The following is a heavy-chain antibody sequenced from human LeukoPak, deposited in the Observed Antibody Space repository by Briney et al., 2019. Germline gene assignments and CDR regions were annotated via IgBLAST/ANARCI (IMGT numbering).Heavy chain of an antibody. J-gene: IGHJ4*02. CDR3: ASAVAGTGMGDY. CDR2: ISSSSSYI. CDR1: GFTFSRNG. Sequence: PGGSLRLSCAASGFTFSRNGMNWVRQAPGKGLEWVSSISSSSSYIYYADSVKGRFTISRDNAKNSLYLQMNSLRAEDTAVYYCASAVAGTGMGDYWGQGTLVTVSS. V-gene: IGHV3-21*01. D-gene: IGHD6-19*01.